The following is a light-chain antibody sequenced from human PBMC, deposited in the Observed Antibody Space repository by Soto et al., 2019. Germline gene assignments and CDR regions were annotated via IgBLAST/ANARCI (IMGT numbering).Light chain of an antibody. J-gene: IGKJ1*01. CDR2: GAS. CDR1: QSVSSGY. CDR3: QQYGSSPRT. V-gene: IGKV3-20*01. Sequence: EIVLTQSPGTLSLSPGERATLSCRASQSVSSGYLAWYQQKPGQAPRLLIYGASIRAAGIPDRFSGSGSGADFTLTISRLEPEDFAVYYCQQYGSSPRTFGRGTKVDIK.